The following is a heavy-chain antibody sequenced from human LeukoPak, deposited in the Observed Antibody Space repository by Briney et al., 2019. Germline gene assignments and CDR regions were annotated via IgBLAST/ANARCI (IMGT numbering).Heavy chain of an antibody. CDR3: ARQGIVVVPAALYYFDY. CDR2: IYYSGST. Sequence: RTSETLSLTCTVSGGSIGSSSYYWGWIRQPPGKGLEWIGTIYYSGSTYYNPSLKSRVTISVDTSKNQFSLKLSSVTAADTAVYYCARQGIVVVPAALYYFDYWGQGTLVTVSS. CDR1: GGSIGSSSYY. D-gene: IGHD2-2*01. J-gene: IGHJ4*02. V-gene: IGHV4-39*01.